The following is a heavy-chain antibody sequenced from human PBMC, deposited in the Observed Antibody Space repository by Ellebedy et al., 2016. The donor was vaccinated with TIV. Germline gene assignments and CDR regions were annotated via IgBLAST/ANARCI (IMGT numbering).Heavy chain of an antibody. V-gene: IGHV3-74*01. CDR1: GFILSNYW. CDR2: TRGDGIST. Sequence: GESLKISXAASGFILSNYWMHWVRQVPGKGLVWVSHTRGDGISTSYADSVKGRFTISRDNAKNTMYLQMNSLRAEDTAVYYCARDGVGLIDLDSWGQGTLVTVSS. CDR3: ARDGVGLIDLDS. J-gene: IGHJ4*02. D-gene: IGHD3-3*01.